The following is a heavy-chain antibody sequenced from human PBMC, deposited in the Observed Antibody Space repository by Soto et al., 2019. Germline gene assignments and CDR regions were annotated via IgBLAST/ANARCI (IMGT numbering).Heavy chain of an antibody. CDR3: ARHYNTGAFFDY. V-gene: IGHV4-39*01. J-gene: IGHJ4*02. D-gene: IGHD1-20*01. CDR1: GASVSSSHY. CDR2: VSYSGSP. Sequence: QLQLQESCPGLVKSSETLSLTCSVSGASVSSSHYWGWIRQPPGKGLEWIGSVSYSGSPYYSPSFKIQIAIFVDTSNTQFSLRVRSVTATDTAVYFCARHYNTGAFFDYWGQGKLVTVSS.